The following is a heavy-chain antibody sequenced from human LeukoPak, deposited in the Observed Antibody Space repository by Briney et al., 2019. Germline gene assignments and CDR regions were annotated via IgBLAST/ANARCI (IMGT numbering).Heavy chain of an antibody. CDR3: TTRYTYGYWYFDL. V-gene: IGHV3-15*01. D-gene: IGHD5-18*01. J-gene: IGHJ2*01. CDR1: GLTFSNAW. CDR2: IKGKTDGGTT. Sequence: GGSLRLSCAASGLTFSNAWMSWVRQAPRTGLERVGRIKGKTDGGTTDYAAPVKGRFTISRDDSKNTLYLQMNSLKTEATAVYYCTTRYTYGYWYFDLWGRGTLVTVSS.